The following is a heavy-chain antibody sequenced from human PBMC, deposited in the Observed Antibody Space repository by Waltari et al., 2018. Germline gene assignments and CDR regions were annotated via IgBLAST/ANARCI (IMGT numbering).Heavy chain of an antibody. D-gene: IGHD3-22*01. V-gene: IGHV4-38-2*01. J-gene: IGHJ3*02. CDR1: GYSISSGYY. Sequence: QVQLQESGPGLVKPSETLSLTCAVSGYSISSGYYWGWIRQPPGKGLEWIGSIYHSGSTYYNPSLKSRVTISVDTSKNQFSLKLSSVTAADTAVYYCAGGRYYDTHDAFDIWGQGTMVTVSS. CDR3: AGGRYYDTHDAFDI. CDR2: IYHSGST.